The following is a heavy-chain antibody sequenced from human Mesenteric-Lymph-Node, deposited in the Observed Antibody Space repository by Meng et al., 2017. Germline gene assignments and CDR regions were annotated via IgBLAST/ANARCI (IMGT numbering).Heavy chain of an antibody. CDR1: GGSINSYY. V-gene: IGHV4-4*07. Sequence: SETLSLTCTVSGGSINSYYWSWIRQPVGKGLELVGRIYSSGSTIYNPSLKSRVTMSVDTSKNEFSLKLSSVTAADTAVYYCAKYLVRGNIIKGHDAFDMWGQGTMVTVSS. CDR2: IYSSGST. D-gene: IGHD3-10*01. J-gene: IGHJ3*02. CDR3: AKYLVRGNIIKGHDAFDM.